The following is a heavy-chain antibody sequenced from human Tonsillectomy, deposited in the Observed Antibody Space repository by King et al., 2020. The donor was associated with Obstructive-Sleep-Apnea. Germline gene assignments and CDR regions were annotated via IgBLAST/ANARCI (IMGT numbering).Heavy chain of an antibody. Sequence: MQLQESGPGLVKPSETLSLTCTVSGASISRSGLYWGWVRQPPGKGLEWIGSINYRGSTYYNPSLNRRVTMSVDTSSNQFSLRLSSVTAADTAVYYCARDLNSDAPNFDYWGQGTLAAVSS. CDR1: GASISRSGLY. D-gene: IGHD1/OR15-1a*01. J-gene: IGHJ4*02. CDR3: ARDLNSDAPNFDY. CDR2: INYRGST. V-gene: IGHV4-39*07.